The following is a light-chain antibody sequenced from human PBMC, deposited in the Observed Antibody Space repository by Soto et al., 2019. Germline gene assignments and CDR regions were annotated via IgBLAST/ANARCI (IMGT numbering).Light chain of an antibody. V-gene: IGKV3-15*01. CDR3: QQCHKWPRIT. J-gene: IGKJ5*01. CDR2: GAS. Sequence: EIVMTQSPATLSVSPGERATLSCRASQSVSSNLAWYQQKPGQGPRLLIYGASTRATGVPTRFSGSRSGAEFTLTISSLESEDVAVYYCQQCHKWPRITFGPGTRLEIK. CDR1: QSVSSN.